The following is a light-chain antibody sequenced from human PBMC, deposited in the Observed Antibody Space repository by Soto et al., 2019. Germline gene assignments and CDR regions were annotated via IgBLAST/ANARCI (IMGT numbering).Light chain of an antibody. CDR1: QSISSW. J-gene: IGKJ1*01. V-gene: IGKV1-5*03. Sequence: GDRVTITCRASQSISSWLAWYQQKPGKAPKLLIYKTSDLESGVPSRFSGSGSGTEFSLTISSLQPDDFATYYCQHYNSYSEAFGQGAKVDI. CDR2: KTS. CDR3: QHYNSYSEA.